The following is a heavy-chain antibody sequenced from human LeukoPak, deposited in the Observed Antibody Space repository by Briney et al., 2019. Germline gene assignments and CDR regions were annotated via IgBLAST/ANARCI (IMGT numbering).Heavy chain of an antibody. V-gene: IGHV3-23*01. CDR1: GFTFSNHA. Sequence: GGSLRLSCAASGFTFSNHAMSWVRQAPGKGLEWVSGISGSGVNTYHADSGKGRFTISRDNSKNTLYLRMSSLRAEDTAVYYCAKNPGVAVTPYYYYMDVWGKGTTVTVSS. CDR2: ISGSGVNT. J-gene: IGHJ6*03. D-gene: IGHD4-17*01. CDR3: AKNPGVAVTPYYYYMDV.